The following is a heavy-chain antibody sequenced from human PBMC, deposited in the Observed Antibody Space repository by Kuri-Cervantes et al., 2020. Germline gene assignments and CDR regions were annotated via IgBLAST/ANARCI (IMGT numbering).Heavy chain of an antibody. J-gene: IGHJ6*03. D-gene: IGHD6-19*01. CDR2: INNSGDST. CDR3: ANDPGYSSGWFGYYYYYYMDV. CDR1: GFTFSNYA. Sequence: GGSLRLSCALSGFTFSNYAMSWVRQAPGKGLEWVSGINNSGDSTYYADSVKGRFTISSDNSKNTLYLQMNSLRAEDTAVYYCANDPGYSSGWFGYYYYYYMDVWGKGTTVTVSS. V-gene: IGHV3-23*01.